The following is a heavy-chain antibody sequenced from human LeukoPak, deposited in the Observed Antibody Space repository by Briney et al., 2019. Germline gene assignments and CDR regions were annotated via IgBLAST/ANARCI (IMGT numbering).Heavy chain of an antibody. CDR3: ARSQNWWLDY. CDR1: GFTFSNYW. V-gene: IGHV3-7*01. D-gene: IGHD2-15*01. J-gene: IGHJ4*02. CDR2: IKEDGSEK. Sequence: GGSLRLSCAVSGFTFSNYWMTWVRQAPGKGLEWVAHIKEDGSEKYYVDSVKGRFTFSRDNAKNSLYLQMNSLRAEDTAIYYCARSQNWWLDYWGQGTLVTVSS.